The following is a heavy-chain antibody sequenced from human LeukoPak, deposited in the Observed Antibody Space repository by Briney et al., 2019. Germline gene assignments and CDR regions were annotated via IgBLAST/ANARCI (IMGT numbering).Heavy chain of an antibody. CDR3: AKDQTSTIVVVPVHYYGMDV. J-gene: IGHJ6*02. CDR1: GFTFDDYA. CDR2: ISWNSGSI. Sequence: QTGGSLRLSCAASGFTFDDYAMHWVRQAPGKGLEWVSGISWNSGSIGYADSVKGRFTISRDNAKNSLYLQMNSLRAEDTALYYCAKDQTSTIVVVPVHYYGMDVWGQGTTVTVSS. V-gene: IGHV3-9*01. D-gene: IGHD2-2*01.